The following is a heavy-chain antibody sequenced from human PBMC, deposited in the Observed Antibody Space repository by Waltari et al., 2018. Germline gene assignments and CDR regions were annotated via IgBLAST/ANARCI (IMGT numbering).Heavy chain of an antibody. V-gene: IGHV1-24*01. CDR2: IGPKQRKT. J-gene: IGHJ1*01. CDR3: VTGRTMKSVGGILVIEHGLRAGYFQF. CDR1: GYTLYELS. D-gene: IGHD3-16*02. Sequence: QVQVVQSGAEVKNPGASVKVSCKVPGYTLYELSMHWVRQAPGKGLGWMGVIGPKQRKTVYSQNFQGRVTITGDATTDTAYMQLTSLRPDDTAVYYCVTGRTMKSVGGILVIEHGLRAGYFQFWGQGTLVVVSS.